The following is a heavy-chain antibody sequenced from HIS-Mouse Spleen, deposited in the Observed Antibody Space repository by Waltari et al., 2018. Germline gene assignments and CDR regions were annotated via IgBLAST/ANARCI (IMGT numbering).Heavy chain of an antibody. J-gene: IGHJ3*02. CDR3: TRVGVAYYDSSGDDAFDI. CDR1: GFTFGDYA. V-gene: IGHV3-49*05. Sequence: EVQLVESGGGLVKPGRSLRLSCTASGFTFGDYAMSWFRPAPGTGLEWVGFIRSKAYGGTTEYAASVKGRFTISRDDSKSIAYLQMNSLKTEDTAVYYCTRVGVAYYDSSGDDAFDIWGQGTMVTVSS. CDR2: IRSKAYGGTT. D-gene: IGHD3-22*01.